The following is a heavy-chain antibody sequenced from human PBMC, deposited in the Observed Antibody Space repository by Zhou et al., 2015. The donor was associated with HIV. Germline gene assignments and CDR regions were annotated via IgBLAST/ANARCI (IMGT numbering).Heavy chain of an antibody. D-gene: IGHD4-17*01. CDR2: ITPMFDMQ. V-gene: IGHV1-69*04. J-gene: IGHJ6*02. Sequence: LVQSGTEVRKPGSSVNVSCKASGGTFSGSDISWVRQAPGQGLEWMGSITPMFDMQTYAEKFRARLTITVDKSTSAAYMELNRLTSEDAAVYYCACPAPHDYGDYPPYYYYGMTSGAEGTTVTVSS. CDR1: GGTFSGSD. CDR3: ACPAPHDYGDYPPYYYYGMTS.